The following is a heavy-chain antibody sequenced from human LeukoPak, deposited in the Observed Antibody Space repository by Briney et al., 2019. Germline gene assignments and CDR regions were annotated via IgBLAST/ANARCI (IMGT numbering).Heavy chain of an antibody. J-gene: IGHJ1*01. CDR2: ISGSGGST. Sequence: PGGSLRLSCAASGFTFSSYAMSWVRQAPGEGLEWVSAISGSGGSTYYADSVKGRFTIFRDNSKNTLYLQMNSLRAEDTAVYYCAKAGDYYDSIRRDYFQHWGQGTLVTVSS. CDR3: AKAGDYYDSIRRDYFQH. CDR1: GFTFSSYA. V-gene: IGHV3-23*01. D-gene: IGHD3-22*01.